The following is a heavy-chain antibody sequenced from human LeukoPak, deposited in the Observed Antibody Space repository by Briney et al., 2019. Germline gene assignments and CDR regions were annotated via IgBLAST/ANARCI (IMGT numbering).Heavy chain of an antibody. Sequence: PGGSLRLSCAAPGFAFSNYSMHSVRQAPGKGLEWVALIWYDLSNKYDADSLKGRSPISRDHSKNTLSVQMTSLRVEDTAVYYCARAGTNWYLPANYGMDVWG. CDR1: GFAFSNYS. J-gene: IGHJ6*02. CDR2: IWYDLSNK. D-gene: IGHD6-13*01. CDR3: ARAGTNWYLPANYGMDV. V-gene: IGHV3-33*01.